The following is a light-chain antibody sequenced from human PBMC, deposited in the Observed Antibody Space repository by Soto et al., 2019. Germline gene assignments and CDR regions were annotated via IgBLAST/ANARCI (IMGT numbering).Light chain of an antibody. CDR3: ASWDDSLSGGA. CDR1: NSNIGTYT. V-gene: IGLV1-44*01. J-gene: IGLJ3*02. CDR2: TDY. Sequence: QLVLTQPPSASGTPGQRVIISCSGSNSNIGTYTVNWYQQLPGTAPKLLIYTDYQRPSGVPDRFSGSRSGTSASLAISGLQSEDEADYYCASWDDSLSGGAFGGGTKLTVL.